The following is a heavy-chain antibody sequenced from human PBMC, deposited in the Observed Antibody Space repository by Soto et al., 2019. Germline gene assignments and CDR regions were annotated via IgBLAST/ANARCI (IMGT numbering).Heavy chain of an antibody. CDR2: IIPIFPTP. V-gene: IGHV1-69*05. Sequence: QVQLVQSGAEVKKPGSSVTVSCKASGGTFGNSAISWVRQAPGQGLEWMGGIIPIFPTPDYAQKFQGRVTXTXAGXTRTAYVELTGLGAEDTAVYYCARDKDRQQLGGNYYYGIDVWGQGTTVTVSS. CDR3: ARDKDRQQLGGNYYYGIDV. D-gene: IGHD3-3*02. J-gene: IGHJ6*02. CDR1: GGTFGNSA.